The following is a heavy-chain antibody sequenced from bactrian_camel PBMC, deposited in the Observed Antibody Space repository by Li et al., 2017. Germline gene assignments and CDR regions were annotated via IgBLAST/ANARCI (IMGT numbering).Heavy chain of an antibody. J-gene: IGHJ4*01. CDR1: GYGYKGRC. D-gene: IGHD2*01. CDR2: IDCELVK. CDR3: AARPFSWCGSSGIAPDAYQY. V-gene: IGHV3S22*01. Sequence: LRLSCKVSGYGYKGRCMGWFRQRPGMAREGVAGIDCELVKMYADFVKGRFTLTQDNAENILYLQMNSLKPDDTAMYYCAARPFSWCGSSGIAPDAYQYWGQGTQVTVS.